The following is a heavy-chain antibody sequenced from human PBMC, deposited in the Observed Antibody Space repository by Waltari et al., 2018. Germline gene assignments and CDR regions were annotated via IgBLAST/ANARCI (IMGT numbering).Heavy chain of an antibody. Sequence: QLQLQESGPGLVQPSETLSFTCTVSGGSLSSSSYYWGWIRQPPGKGLVWIWSLYYSGSTYYNPSLKSRVTISVDTSKNQFSLKLSSVTAADTAVYYCATKRESSASGFDYWGQGTLVTVSS. V-gene: IGHV4-39*01. CDR2: LYYSGST. D-gene: IGHD6-19*01. CDR3: ATKRESSASGFDY. CDR1: GGSLSSSSYY. J-gene: IGHJ4*02.